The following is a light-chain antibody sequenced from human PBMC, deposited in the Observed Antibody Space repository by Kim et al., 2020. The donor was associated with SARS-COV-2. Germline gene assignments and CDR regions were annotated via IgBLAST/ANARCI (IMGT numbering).Light chain of an antibody. CDR3: QQYYSYPYT. V-gene: IGKV1-8*01. CDR1: QGISSY. CDR2: AAS. J-gene: IGKJ2*01. Sequence: ASTGDRVTITCRASQGISSYLAWYQQKPGKAPKLLIYAASTLQSGVPSRFSGSGSGTDFTLTLSCLQSEDFATYYCQQYYSYPYTFGQGTKLEI.